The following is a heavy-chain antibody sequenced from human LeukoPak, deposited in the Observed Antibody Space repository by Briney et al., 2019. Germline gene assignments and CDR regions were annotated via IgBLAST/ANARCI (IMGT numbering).Heavy chain of an antibody. Sequence: KPSETLSLTCTVSGGSISSYYWSWLRQPPGKGLEWIGEISHSGSTNYNPSLKSRVTVSLDTSKNQFSLKLGSVTAADTAVYYCARGFSHWGQGTLVTVSS. CDR1: GGSISSYY. J-gene: IGHJ4*02. CDR2: ISHSGST. CDR3: ARGFSH. V-gene: IGHV4-34*01.